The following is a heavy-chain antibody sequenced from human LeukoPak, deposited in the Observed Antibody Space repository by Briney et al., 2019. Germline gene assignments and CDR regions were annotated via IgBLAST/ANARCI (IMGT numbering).Heavy chain of an antibody. CDR2: IYYSGST. J-gene: IGHJ6*02. CDR1: GGSISSYY. V-gene: IGHV4-59*01. D-gene: IGHD3-10*01. Sequence: PSETLSLTCTVSGGSISSYYWSWIRQPPGKGLEWIGYIYYSGSTNYNPSLKSRVTISVDTSKDQFSLKLSSVTAADTAVYYCARDGYYGSGNYGMDVWGQGTTVTVSS. CDR3: ARDGYYGSGNYGMDV.